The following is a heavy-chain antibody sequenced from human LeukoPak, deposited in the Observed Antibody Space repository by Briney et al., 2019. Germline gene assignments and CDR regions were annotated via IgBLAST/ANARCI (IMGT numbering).Heavy chain of an antibody. Sequence: GGSLRLSCAASGFTFSRYWMKWVRQAPGKGLEWVTNIKEDGSEKYYADSVKGRFTISRDNAKNSLYLQMNSLRVEDTAVYYCTIDSWELRGYWGQGTLVTVSS. CDR3: TIDSWELRGY. D-gene: IGHD3-10*01. J-gene: IGHJ4*02. V-gene: IGHV3-7*01. CDR2: IKEDGSEK. CDR1: GFTFSRYW.